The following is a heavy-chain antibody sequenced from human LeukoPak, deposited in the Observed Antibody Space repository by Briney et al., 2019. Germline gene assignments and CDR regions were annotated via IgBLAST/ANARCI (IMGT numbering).Heavy chain of an antibody. CDR3: ARGLPAYSSSWYGDY. D-gene: IGHD6-13*01. CDR2: ISAYNGNT. V-gene: IGHV1-18*01. CDR1: GYTFTSYG. J-gene: IGHJ4*02. Sequence: ASVTVSCKASGYTFTSYGISWVRQAPGQGLEWMGWISAYNGNTNYAQKLQGRVTMTTDTSTSTAYMELRSLRSDDTAVYYCARGLPAYSSSWYGDYWGQGTLVTVSS.